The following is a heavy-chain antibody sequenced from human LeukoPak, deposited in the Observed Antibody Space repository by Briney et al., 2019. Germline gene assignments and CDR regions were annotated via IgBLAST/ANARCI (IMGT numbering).Heavy chain of an antibody. Sequence: GASVKVSCKASGYTFTGYYMHWVRQAPGQGLEWMGWINPDSGGTNYAQKFQGRVTMTRDTSISTAYMELSRPRSDDTAVYYCARVDYGGTSANFDYWGQGTLVTVSS. J-gene: IGHJ4*02. CDR3: ARVDYGGTSANFDY. CDR1: GYTFTGYY. CDR2: INPDSGGT. V-gene: IGHV1-2*02. D-gene: IGHD4-23*01.